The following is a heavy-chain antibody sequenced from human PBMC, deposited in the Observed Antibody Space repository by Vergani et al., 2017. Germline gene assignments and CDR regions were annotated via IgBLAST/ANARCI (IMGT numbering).Heavy chain of an antibody. CDR3: ARHSTVEWLVKLGWIDP. CDR1: GGSFSGYY. Sequence: QVQLQQWGAGLLKPSETLSLTCAVYGGSFSGYYWSWIRQPPGKGLEWIGEIKHSGSTYYNPSLESRVTISVDTSKNQFSLKLSSVTAADTAIYFCARHSTVEWLVKLGWIDPWGQGILVTVSS. V-gene: IGHV4-34*01. J-gene: IGHJ5*02. D-gene: IGHD6-19*01. CDR2: IKHSGST.